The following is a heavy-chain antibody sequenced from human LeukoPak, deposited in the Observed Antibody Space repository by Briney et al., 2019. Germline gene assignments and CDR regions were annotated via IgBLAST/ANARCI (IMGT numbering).Heavy chain of an antibody. Sequence: PGGSLRLSCAASGFTFSSIAMSWVRQAPAKGLEWVSPISGSGGGTYYADSVKGRFTISRDDSKNTLYLQMNSLRADDTAVYYCAKDLGRYRNNFFDYWGQGNLVTVSS. V-gene: IGHV3-23*01. D-gene: IGHD1-26*01. CDR2: ISGSGGGT. CDR3: AKDLGRYRNNFFDY. J-gene: IGHJ4*02. CDR1: GFTFSSIA.